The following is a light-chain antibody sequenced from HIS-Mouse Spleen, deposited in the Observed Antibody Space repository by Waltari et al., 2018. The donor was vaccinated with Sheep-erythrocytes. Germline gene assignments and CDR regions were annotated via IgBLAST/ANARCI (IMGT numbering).Light chain of an antibody. CDR2: DAS. Sequence: GDRVTITCLASQGISSALAWYQQKPGKAPKLLIYDASSLESGVPSRFSGSGSGTDFTLTISSLQPEDFATYYCQQFNNYPRTFGQGTKVEIK. J-gene: IGKJ1*01. CDR1: QGISSA. CDR3: QQFNNYPRT. V-gene: IGKV1D-13*01.